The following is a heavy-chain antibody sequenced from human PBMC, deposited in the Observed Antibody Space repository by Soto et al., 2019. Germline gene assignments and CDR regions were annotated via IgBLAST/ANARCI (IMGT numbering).Heavy chain of an antibody. J-gene: IGHJ6*02. V-gene: IGHV3-21*01. CDR3: ARVGDDILTGWYYGMDV. D-gene: IGHD3-9*01. Sequence: PGGSLRLSCADSGFTFSSYSMNWVRQAPGKGLEWVSSISSSSSYIYYADSVKGRFTISRDNAKNSLYLQMNSLRAEDTAVYYCARVGDDILTGWYYGMDVWGQGTTVTVSS. CDR2: ISSSSSYI. CDR1: GFTFSSYS.